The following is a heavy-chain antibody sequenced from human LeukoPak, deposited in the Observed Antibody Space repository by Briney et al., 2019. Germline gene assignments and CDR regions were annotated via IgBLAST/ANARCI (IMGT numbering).Heavy chain of an antibody. J-gene: IGHJ4*02. CDR1: GFSFSSYA. Sequence: GGSLRLSCAASGFSFSSYAMSWVRQAPGKGLEWVSGISGSAGSTYYADSVKGRFTISRDNSKNSLFLQMNSLRAEDTAIYYCAKDGAGSSWYDPLFDYWGQGTLVTVSP. V-gene: IGHV3-23*01. CDR3: AKDGAGSSWYDPLFDY. D-gene: IGHD6-13*01. CDR2: ISGSAGST.